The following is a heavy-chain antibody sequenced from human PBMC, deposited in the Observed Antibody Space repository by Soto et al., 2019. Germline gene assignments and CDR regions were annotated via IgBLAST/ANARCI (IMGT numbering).Heavy chain of an antibody. V-gene: IGHV3-30*18. J-gene: IGHJ4*02. CDR2: ISYDGSNK. Sequence: GGSQRLSCAASGFTFFSYGMHWVRQAPGKGLEWVAVISYDGSNKYYGDSVKGRFTVSRDNSKNTLYLQMNSLRADDTAVYYCAKDRAGDIYVAARSGLDYWGQGTLVTVS. CDR3: AKDRAGDIYVAARSGLDY. CDR1: GFTFFSYG. D-gene: IGHD3-3*01.